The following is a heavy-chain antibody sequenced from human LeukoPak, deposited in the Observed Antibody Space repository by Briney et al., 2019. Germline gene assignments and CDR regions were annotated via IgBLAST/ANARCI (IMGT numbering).Heavy chain of an antibody. Sequence: SETLSLTCTVSGGSISSYYWSWIRQPAGKGLEWIGRIYTSGSTNYNPSLKSRVTMSVDTSKNQFSLKLSSVAAADTAVYYCARDANNYYDSSGLDYWGQGTLVTVSS. CDR1: GGSISSYY. D-gene: IGHD3-22*01. V-gene: IGHV4-4*07. CDR3: ARDANNYYDSSGLDY. J-gene: IGHJ4*02. CDR2: IYTSGST.